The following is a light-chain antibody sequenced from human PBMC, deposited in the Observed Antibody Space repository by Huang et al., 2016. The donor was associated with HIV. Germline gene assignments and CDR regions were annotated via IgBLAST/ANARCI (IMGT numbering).Light chain of an antibody. Sequence: DIQMTQSPSTLSAFVGDRVTITCRTSHRISSWLAWYQQKTGKVPNLRTSKKSNLESGVPSRFSGNGSGTEFTLTISGLQPDDLATYYCQQQWTFGQGTKVEI. CDR3: QQQWT. CDR1: HRISSW. CDR2: KKS. J-gene: IGKJ1*01. V-gene: IGKV1-5*03.